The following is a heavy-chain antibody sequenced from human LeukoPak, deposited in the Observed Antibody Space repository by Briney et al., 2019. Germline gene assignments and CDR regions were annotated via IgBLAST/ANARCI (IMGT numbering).Heavy chain of an antibody. J-gene: IGHJ4*02. Sequence: SETLSLTCTVSGGSISSSSYYWGWIRQPPGKGLEWIGSIYYSGSTYYNPSLKSRVTISVDTSKNQLSLKLSSVTAADTAVYYCARDGAAWGYCSGGSCLNFDYWGQGTLVTVSS. CDR1: GGSISSSSYY. CDR3: ARDGAAWGYCSGGSCLNFDY. D-gene: IGHD2-15*01. CDR2: IYYSGST. V-gene: IGHV4-39*07.